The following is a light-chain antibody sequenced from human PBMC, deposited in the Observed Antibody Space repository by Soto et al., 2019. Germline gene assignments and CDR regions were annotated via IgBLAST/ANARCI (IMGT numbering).Light chain of an antibody. CDR3: QQYNNWPSYT. J-gene: IGKJ2*01. V-gene: IGKV3-15*01. Sequence: EIVMTQSPARMSVSPGDRVTLSCRASQSIINNLAWYQQKPGQAPRLLISGASTRATGIPARFSGSGFGTEFTLTISSLQSEDYAVYYCQQYNNWPSYTFGQGTKLEIK. CDR1: QSIINN. CDR2: GAS.